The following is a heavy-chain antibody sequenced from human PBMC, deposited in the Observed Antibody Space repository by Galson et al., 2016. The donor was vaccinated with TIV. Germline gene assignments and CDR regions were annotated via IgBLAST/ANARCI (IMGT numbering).Heavy chain of an antibody. J-gene: IGHJ5*02. Sequence: SLRLSCAASGFSVRNTYMSWARQTPERGLEWVSLLSSGGDTYYVDSVKGRFTIARDNSKNTVYLQMNSLKVEDTAVDYCAMDSHPSLGWFDPGAQGTLVTVSS. CDR1: GFSVRNTY. V-gene: IGHV3-53*03. CDR3: AMDSHPSLGWFDP. CDR2: LSSGGDT. D-gene: IGHD3-16*02.